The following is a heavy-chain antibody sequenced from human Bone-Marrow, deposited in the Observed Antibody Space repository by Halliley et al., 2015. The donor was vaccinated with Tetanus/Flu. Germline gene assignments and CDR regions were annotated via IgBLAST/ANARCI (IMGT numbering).Heavy chain of an antibody. J-gene: IGHJ4*02. V-gene: IGHV4-31*02. CDR3: ARGGSYHSGPFYSQGYWYFDY. D-gene: IGHD3-22*01. Sequence: GGTQYNPALRSRVTISVDTSKNPVSLKLSSVTAAETAVYYCARGGSYHSGPFYSQGYWYFDYWGQGALVTVSS. CDR2: GGT.